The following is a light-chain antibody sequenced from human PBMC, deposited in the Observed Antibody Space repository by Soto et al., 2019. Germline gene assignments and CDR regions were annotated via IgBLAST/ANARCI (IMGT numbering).Light chain of an antibody. CDR2: EVS. CDR3: SLFSLSSTRYV. Sequence: QSALTQPASVSGSPGQSITISCTGTSSDIGGYNHVSWYQQHPGKAPNLIIYEVSARPSGVSNHFSGSKSGNTASLASFTLHAEYEPNYYRSLFSLSSTRYVVGTGTKVTVL. J-gene: IGLJ1*01. CDR1: SSDIGGYNH. V-gene: IGLV2-23*02.